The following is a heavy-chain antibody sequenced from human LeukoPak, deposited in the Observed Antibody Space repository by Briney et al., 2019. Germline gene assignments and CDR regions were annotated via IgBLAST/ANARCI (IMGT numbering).Heavy chain of an antibody. CDR3: AKVAGTYYDFWSGYYVY. CDR2: ISGSGGST. D-gene: IGHD3-3*01. J-gene: IGHJ4*02. Sequence: SGGSLRLSCAASGFTFSSYAMSWVRQAPGEGLEWVSAISGSGGSTYYADSVKGRFTISRDNSKNTLYLQMNSLRAEDTAVYYCAKVAGTYYDFWSGYYVYWGQGTLVTVSS. CDR1: GFTFSSYA. V-gene: IGHV3-23*01.